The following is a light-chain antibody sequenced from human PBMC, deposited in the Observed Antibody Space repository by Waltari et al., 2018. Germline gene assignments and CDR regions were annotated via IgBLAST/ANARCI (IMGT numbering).Light chain of an antibody. V-gene: IGKV3-15*01. Sequence: EIVMTQPPATLSVSPGERATLSCRASQSISSNLAWYQQQPGQAPRLLIYGASTRATGIPARFSGSGSGTEFTLTISSLQSEDFAVYYCQQYNDWPRTFGQGTKVEIK. CDR1: QSISSN. J-gene: IGKJ1*01. CDR2: GAS. CDR3: QQYNDWPRT.